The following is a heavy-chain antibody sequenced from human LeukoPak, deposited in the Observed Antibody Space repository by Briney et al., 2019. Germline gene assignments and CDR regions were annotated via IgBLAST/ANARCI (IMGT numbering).Heavy chain of an antibody. V-gene: IGHV4-39*01. CDR2: IYYSGCT. D-gene: IGHD2-15*01. J-gene: IGHJ5*02. Sequence: SETLSFTCTVSGGSISSSSYYWGWIRQPPGKRLEWIGSIYYSGCTYYNPCLNSLATISLTTSTNQFSLRLRSVTAADTAVYYCAITDGGIDPWGQGTLVTVSS. CDR1: GGSISSSSYY. CDR3: AITDGGIDP.